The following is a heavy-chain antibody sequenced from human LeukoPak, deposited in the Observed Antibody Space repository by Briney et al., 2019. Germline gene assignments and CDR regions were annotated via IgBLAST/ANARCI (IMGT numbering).Heavy chain of an antibody. CDR1: GFTFSSYA. CDR3: AGHLWRSAHFDY. V-gene: IGHV3-23*01. J-gene: IGHJ4*02. D-gene: IGHD2/OR15-2a*01. Sequence: PGGSLRLSCAASGFTFSSYAMSWVRQAPGQGLEWVSAISGSGGTTYHADSVKGRFSISRDNSKNTLFLQMTSLRAEDTAIYFCAGHLWRSAHFDYWGQGTLVTVSS. CDR2: ISGSGGTT.